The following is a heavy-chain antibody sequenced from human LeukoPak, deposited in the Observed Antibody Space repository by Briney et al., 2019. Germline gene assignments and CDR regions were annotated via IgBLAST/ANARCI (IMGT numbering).Heavy chain of an antibody. V-gene: IGHV4-34*01. CDR3: ARGRVGIGTRSRDYYYGMDV. CDR1: GGSFSGYY. J-gene: IGHJ6*02. Sequence: SETLSLSCAVYGGSFSGYYWSWIRQPPGKGLEWIGEINHSGSTNYNPSLRSRVTISVDTSKNQFSLKLTSVTAADTAVYYCARGRVGIGTRSRDYYYGMDVWGQGTTVTVSS. D-gene: IGHD1-14*01. CDR2: INHSGST.